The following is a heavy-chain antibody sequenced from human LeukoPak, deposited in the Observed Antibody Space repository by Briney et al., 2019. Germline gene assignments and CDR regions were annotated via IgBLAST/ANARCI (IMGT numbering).Heavy chain of an antibody. CDR2: IYHSGST. Sequence: SQTLSLTCTVSGGSISSGGYYWSWIRQPPGKGLEWIGYIYHSGSTYYNPSLKSRVTISVDRSKNQFSLRLSSVTAADTAVYYCARATDGRHAVWGQGTLVTVSS. V-gene: IGHV4-30-2*01. CDR1: GGSISSGGYY. D-gene: IGHD4-17*01. J-gene: IGHJ4*02. CDR3: ARATDGRHAV.